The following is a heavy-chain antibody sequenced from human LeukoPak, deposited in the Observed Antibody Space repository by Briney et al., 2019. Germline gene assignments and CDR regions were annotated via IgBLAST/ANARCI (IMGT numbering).Heavy chain of an antibody. CDR1: GGSISTFY. D-gene: IGHD6-19*01. CDR3: VRDGTGDSSGWHL. Sequence: SETLSLTCTVSGGSISTFYWGWIRQPAGKGLEWIGRIHTRGTTDYNPPLKTRVSMSVDTSKNQFFLRLRSVTAADTAVYYCVRDGTGDSSGWHLWGQGTLVTVSS. V-gene: IGHV4-4*07. CDR2: IHTRGTT. J-gene: IGHJ4*02.